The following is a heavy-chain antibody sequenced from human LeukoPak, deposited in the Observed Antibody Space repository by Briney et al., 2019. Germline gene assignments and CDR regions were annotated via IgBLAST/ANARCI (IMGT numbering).Heavy chain of an antibody. CDR1: GCTFSNAW. D-gene: IGHD6-6*01. V-gene: IGHV3-15*01. CDR3: ARGLREYSSSFGHYYYMDV. Sequence: RGSLRLSCAASGCTFSNAWMSWVRQAPGKGLKWVGRIKSKTDGGTTNYAAPVKGRFTISRDDSKNTLYLQMNSLKTEDTAVYYCARGLREYSSSFGHYYYMDVWGKGTTVTVSS. J-gene: IGHJ6*03. CDR2: IKSKTDGGTT.